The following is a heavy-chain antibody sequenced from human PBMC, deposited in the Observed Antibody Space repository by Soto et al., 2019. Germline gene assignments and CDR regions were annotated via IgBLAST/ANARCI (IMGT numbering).Heavy chain of an antibody. D-gene: IGHD2-15*01. CDR2: INPNSGGT. CDR1: GYTFTGYY. Sequence: ASVKVSCKASGYTFTGYYMHWVRQAPGQGLEWMGWINPNSGGTNYAQKFQGWVTMTRDTSISTAYMELSRLRSDDTAVYYCARGPSATPTPRAQQYYYMDVWGKGTTVTVSS. CDR3: ARGPSATPTPRAQQYYYMDV. J-gene: IGHJ6*03. V-gene: IGHV1-2*04.